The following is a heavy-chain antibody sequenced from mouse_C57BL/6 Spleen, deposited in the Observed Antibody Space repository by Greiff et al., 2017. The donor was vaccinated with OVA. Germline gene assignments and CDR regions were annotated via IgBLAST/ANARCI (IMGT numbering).Heavy chain of an antibody. CDR2: INPSTGGT. D-gene: IGHD1-1*01. CDR1: GYSFTGYY. J-gene: IGHJ1*03. CDR3: ARSGITTVARYFDV. Sequence: VQLQQSGPELVKPGASVKISCKASGYSFTGYYMNWVKQSPEKSLEWIGEINPSTGGTTYNQKFKAKATLTVDKSSSTAYMQLKSLTSEDSAVYYCARSGITTVARYFDVWGTGTTVTVSS. V-gene: IGHV1-42*01.